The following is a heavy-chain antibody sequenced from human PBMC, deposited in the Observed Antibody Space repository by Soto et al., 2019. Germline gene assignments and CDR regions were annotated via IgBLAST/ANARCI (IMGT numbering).Heavy chain of an antibody. V-gene: IGHV3-53*01. CDR3: ARDRVESGYPEYFQH. D-gene: IGHD3-22*01. CDR2: IYSGGST. J-gene: IGHJ1*01. Sequence: EVQLVESGGGLIQPGGSLRLSCAASGFTVSSNYMSWVRQAPGKGLEWVSVIYSGGSTYYADSVKGRFTISRDNSKNTLYLQMNSLRAEDTAVYYCARDRVESGYPEYFQHWGQGLLVTFSS. CDR1: GFTVSSNY.